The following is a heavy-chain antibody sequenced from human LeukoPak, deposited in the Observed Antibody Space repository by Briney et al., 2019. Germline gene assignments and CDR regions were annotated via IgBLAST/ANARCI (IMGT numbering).Heavy chain of an antibody. D-gene: IGHD6-19*01. V-gene: IGHV1-18*01. CDR1: GYTFGAYG. CDR3: ARERWNIAVADDAFDI. Sequence: ASVKVSCKVSGYTFGAYGLSWVRQAPGQGLEWMGWISAYNGSTNYAQKLQGRVTMTTDTSTSTAYMELRSLRSDDTAVYYCARERWNIAVADDAFDIWGQGTMVTVSS. CDR2: ISAYNGST. J-gene: IGHJ3*02.